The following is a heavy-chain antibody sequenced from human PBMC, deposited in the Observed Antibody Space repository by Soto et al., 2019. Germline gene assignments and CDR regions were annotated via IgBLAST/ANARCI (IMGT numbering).Heavy chain of an antibody. CDR1: GYTFTSYG. CDR2: ISAYNGNT. Sequence: ASVKVSCKASGYTFTSYGISWVRQAPGQGLEWMGWISAYNGNTNDAQKPQGRVTMTTDTTTSTAYMGLRSLRSDDTAVYYCARCDIAAGTTPSWWFDPGGQGTLVTVSS. J-gene: IGHJ5*02. D-gene: IGHD6-13*01. CDR3: ARCDIAAGTTPSWWFDP. V-gene: IGHV1-18*04.